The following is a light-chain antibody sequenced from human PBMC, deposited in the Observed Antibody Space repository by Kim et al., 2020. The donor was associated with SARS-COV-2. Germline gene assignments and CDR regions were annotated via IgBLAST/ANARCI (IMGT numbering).Light chain of an antibody. CDR3: QVWDSSSDRVI. J-gene: IGLJ2*01. Sequence: PGKPAKIASVANNVESKRSKWYRQKQDRAALLLIYVDSDGPSGIPERFSGSNAGNTATLTIIRIGAGDEADYYGQVWDSSSDRVIFGGGTQLTVL. V-gene: IGLV3-21*03. CDR1: NVESKR. CDR2: VDS.